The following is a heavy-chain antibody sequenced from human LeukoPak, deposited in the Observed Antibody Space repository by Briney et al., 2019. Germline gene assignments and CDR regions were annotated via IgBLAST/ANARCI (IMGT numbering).Heavy chain of an antibody. CDR3: ARDTLLWFGEQPDY. D-gene: IGHD3-10*01. CDR1: GYTFTSYG. CDR2: ISAYNGNT. V-gene: IGHV1-18*04. Sequence: ASVKVSCKASGYTFTSYGISWVRQDPGQGLEWMGWISAYNGNTNYAQKLQGRVTMTTDTSTSTAYMELRSLRSDDTAVYYCARDTLLWFGEQPDYWGQGTLVTVSS. J-gene: IGHJ4*02.